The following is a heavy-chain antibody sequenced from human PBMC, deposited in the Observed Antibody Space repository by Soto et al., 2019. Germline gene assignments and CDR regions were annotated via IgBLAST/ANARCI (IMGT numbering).Heavy chain of an antibody. Sequence: SVKVSCKASGGTFSSYAISWVRQAPGQGLEWMGGIIPIFGTANYAQKFQGRVTITADESTSTAYMELSSLRSEDTAGYYCARMGEYSSSYFDYWGQGTLVTVSS. D-gene: IGHD6-6*01. CDR2: IIPIFGTA. J-gene: IGHJ4*02. CDR1: GGTFSSYA. CDR3: ARMGEYSSSYFDY. V-gene: IGHV1-69*13.